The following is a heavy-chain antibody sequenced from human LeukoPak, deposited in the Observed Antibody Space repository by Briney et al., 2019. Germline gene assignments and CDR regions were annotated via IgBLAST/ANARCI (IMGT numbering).Heavy chain of an antibody. D-gene: IGHD3-10*01. V-gene: IGHV4-59*01. CDR1: GGSISSYY. CDR3: ARAGAYYGSGSYYFDY. Sequence: SETLSLTCTVSGGSISSYYWSWIRQPPGKGLEWIGYIYYSGSTNYNPSLKSRVTISVDTSKNQFSLKLSSVTAADTAVYYCARAGAYYGSGSYYFDYWGREPWSPSPQ. CDR2: IYYSGST. J-gene: IGHJ4*02.